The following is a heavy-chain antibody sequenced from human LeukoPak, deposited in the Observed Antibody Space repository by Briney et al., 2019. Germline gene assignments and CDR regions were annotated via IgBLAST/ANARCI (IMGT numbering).Heavy chain of an antibody. V-gene: IGHV4-34*01. CDR3: ARRWNYGRNYYIDV. CDR1: GGSFSNYY. CDR2: INDSGRT. Sequence: PSETLSLTCAVYGGSFSNYYWRWIRQPPGRGLEWIGEINDSGRTNYNPSLISRVTVSVDTSKNQFSLRLTSVTATDTAVYYCARRWNYGRNYYIDVWGNGATVSVSS. D-gene: IGHD1-7*01. J-gene: IGHJ6*03.